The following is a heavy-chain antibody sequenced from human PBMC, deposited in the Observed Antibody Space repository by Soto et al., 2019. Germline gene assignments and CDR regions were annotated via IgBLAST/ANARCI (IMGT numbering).Heavy chain of an antibody. Sequence: PGGSLRLSCAASGFTFRNIGIHWVRQAPGKGLEWVGVISYDGSDEYYADSVKGRFTISRDNSRNTLYLQMNSLRTEDTAVYYCATARGCDSTNCHRGWSYYGMDVWGQGTTVTVSS. V-gene: IGHV3-30*03. CDR3: ATARGCDSTNCHRGWSYYGMDV. D-gene: IGHD2-2*02. CDR1: GFTFRNIG. CDR2: ISYDGSDE. J-gene: IGHJ6*02.